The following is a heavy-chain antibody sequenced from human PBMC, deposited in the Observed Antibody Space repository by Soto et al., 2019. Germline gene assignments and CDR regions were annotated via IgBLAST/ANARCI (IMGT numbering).Heavy chain of an antibody. V-gene: IGHV1-2*04. CDR2: INPNSGGT. D-gene: IGHD3-16*02. Sequence: ASVKVSCKASGYTFTGYYMHWVRQAPGQGLEWMGWINPNSGGTNYAQKFQGWVTMTRDTSISTAYMELSRLRSDDTAVYYCARINDYVWGSYRTFDYWGQGTLVTVSS. CDR1: GYTFTGYY. CDR3: ARINDYVWGSYRTFDY. J-gene: IGHJ4*02.